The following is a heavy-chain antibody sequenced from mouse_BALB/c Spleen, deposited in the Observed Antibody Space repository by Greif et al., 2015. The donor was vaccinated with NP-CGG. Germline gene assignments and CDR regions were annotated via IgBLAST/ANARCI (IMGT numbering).Heavy chain of an antibody. CDR1: GFTFTDYY. D-gene: IGHD1-1*01. J-gene: IGHJ2*01. V-gene: IGHV7-3*02. CDR2: IRNKANGYTT. CDR3: ARAYYYGSFDY. Sequence: EVMLVESGGGLVQPGGSLRLSCATSGFTFTDYYMSWVRQPPGKALEWLGFIRNKANGYTTEYSASVKGRFTISRDNSQSILYLQMNTLRAEDSATYYCARAYYYGSFDYWGQGTTLTVSS.